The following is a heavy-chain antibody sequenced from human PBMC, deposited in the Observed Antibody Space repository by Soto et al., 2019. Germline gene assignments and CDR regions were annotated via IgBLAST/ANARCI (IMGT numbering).Heavy chain of an antibody. Sequence: QVQLQQWGAGLLKPSETLSLTCAVYGGSFSGYYWSWIRQPPGKGLEWSGEINHSGSTNYNPSLNSPATLSVDTSKNQFSLKLSSVTAADTAVYYCARAGLRGGVDYWGQGTLVTVSS. J-gene: IGHJ4*02. CDR2: INHSGST. CDR3: ARAGLRGGVDY. D-gene: IGHD2-15*01. CDR1: GGSFSGYY. V-gene: IGHV4-34*01.